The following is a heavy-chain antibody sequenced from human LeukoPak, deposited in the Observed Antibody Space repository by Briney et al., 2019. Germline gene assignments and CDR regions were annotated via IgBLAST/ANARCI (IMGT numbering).Heavy chain of an antibody. CDR1: GGSISSSSYY. J-gene: IGHJ6*03. Sequence: SETLSLTCTVSGGSISSSSYYWGWIRQPPGKGLEWIGSIYYSGSTNYNPSLKSRVTISVDTSKNQFSLKLSSVTAADTAVYYCASSSTVTNYYYYYMDVWGKGTTVTISS. D-gene: IGHD4-17*01. CDR2: IYYSGST. CDR3: ASSSTVTNYYYYYMDV. V-gene: IGHV4-39*07.